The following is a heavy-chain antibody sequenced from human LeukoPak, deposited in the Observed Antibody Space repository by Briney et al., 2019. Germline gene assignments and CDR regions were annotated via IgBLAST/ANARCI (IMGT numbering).Heavy chain of an antibody. V-gene: IGHV3-74*01. J-gene: IGHJ4*02. Sequence: GGSLRLSCAASGFTFSSYWMHWVRQAPGKGLVWVSRINSDGSSTNYADSVKGRFTISRDNAKNTLFLQMNSLRAEDTAVYYCAGPNSGSPFLLDSWGQGTLVTVSS. D-gene: IGHD6-25*01. CDR3: AGPNSGSPFLLDS. CDR1: GFTFSSYW. CDR2: INSDGSST.